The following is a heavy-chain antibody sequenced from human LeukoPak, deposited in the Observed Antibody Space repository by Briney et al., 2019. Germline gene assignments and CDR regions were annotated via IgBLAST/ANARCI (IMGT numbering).Heavy chain of an antibody. Sequence: GGSLRLSCTTSGFTFTTYGMDWVRQAPGKGLEWVSSISGSGANTNYADSVKGRLTISRDSSNNTLYLHMDSLRAEDTAVYFCAKRGGYDYGSHFDSWGQGTLVTVSS. CDR1: GFTFTTYG. CDR2: ISGSGANT. CDR3: AKRGGYDYGSHFDS. V-gene: IGHV3-23*01. D-gene: IGHD5-18*01. J-gene: IGHJ4*02.